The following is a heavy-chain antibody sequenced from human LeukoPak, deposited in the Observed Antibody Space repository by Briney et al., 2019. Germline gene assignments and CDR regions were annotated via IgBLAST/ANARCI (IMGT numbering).Heavy chain of an antibody. V-gene: IGHV1-2*02. CDR3: ARDYGDYGGLDY. CDR2: INPNSGGT. D-gene: IGHD4-17*01. J-gene: IGHJ4*02. CDR1: GYTFTGYY. Sequence: ASVKVSCKASGYTFTGYYMHWVRQAPGQGLELMGWINPNSGGTNYAQKFQGRVTMTRDTSISTAYMELSRLRSDDTAVYYCARDYGDYGGLDYWGQGTLVTVSS.